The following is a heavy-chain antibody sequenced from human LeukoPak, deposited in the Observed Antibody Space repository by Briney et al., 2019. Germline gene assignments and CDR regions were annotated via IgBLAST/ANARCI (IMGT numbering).Heavy chain of an antibody. CDR3: ARGRDYYDSSGYHH. V-gene: IGHV4-30-2*01. J-gene: IGHJ5*02. CDR1: GGSISSGDYY. CDR2: IYHSGST. D-gene: IGHD3-22*01. Sequence: ASETLSLTCTVSGGSISSGDYYWSWIRQPPGKGLEWIGYIYHSGSTYYNPSLKSRVTISVDRSKNQFSLKLSSVTAADTAVYYCARGRDYYDSSGYHHWGQGTLVTVSS.